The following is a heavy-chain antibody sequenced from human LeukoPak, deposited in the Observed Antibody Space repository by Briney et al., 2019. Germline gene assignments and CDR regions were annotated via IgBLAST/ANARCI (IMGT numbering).Heavy chain of an antibody. D-gene: IGHD3-9*01. J-gene: IGHJ4*02. Sequence: QPGGSLRLSCAASGFTFSSYAMSWVRQAPGKGMEWVSAISGSGGSTYYADSVKGRFTISRYNSKNTLYLQMNSLRAEDTAVYYCAKDGLRYFDWLLSTYWGQGTLVTVSS. CDR3: AKDGLRYFDWLLSTY. V-gene: IGHV3-23*01. CDR1: GFTFSSYA. CDR2: ISGSGGST.